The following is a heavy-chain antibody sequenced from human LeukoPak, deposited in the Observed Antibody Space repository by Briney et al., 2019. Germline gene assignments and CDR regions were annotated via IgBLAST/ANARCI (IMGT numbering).Heavy chain of an antibody. Sequence: GGSLRLSCAASGFTYHNYALSWVRQAPGKGLEWVSAISGRGGSTYYADSVMGRFTISRDNSNNTVFLQMNSLRAEDTAVYYCAKALGGDEPPPYDAFDLWGQGTMVTVSS. V-gene: IGHV3-23*01. CDR1: GFTYHNYA. CDR3: AKALGGDEPPPYDAFDL. J-gene: IGHJ3*01. CDR2: ISGRGGST. D-gene: IGHD2-21*02.